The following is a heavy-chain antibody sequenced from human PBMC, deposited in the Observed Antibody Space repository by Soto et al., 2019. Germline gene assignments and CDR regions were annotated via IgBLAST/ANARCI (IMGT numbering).Heavy chain of an antibody. CDR3: SRDVNYPSSGYYFDSLDM. CDR1: GFTFSSCD. J-gene: IGHJ3*02. CDR2: LLSDGVHK. V-gene: IGHV3-30-3*01. D-gene: IGHD3-22*01. Sequence: QVQLVESGGGVDQPGRSLRLSCAVSGFTFSSCDMHWVRQAPGKGLEWVAVLLSDGVHKYYSDSVKGRFTISRDNSKNTLFLQMNSLTEEDTAVYYCSRDVNYPSSGYYFDSLDMWGQGTVVTVSS.